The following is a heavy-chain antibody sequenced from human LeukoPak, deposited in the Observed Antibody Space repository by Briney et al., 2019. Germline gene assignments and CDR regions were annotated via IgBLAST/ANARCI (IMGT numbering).Heavy chain of an antibody. CDR1: GGTFSSYA. J-gene: IGHJ4*02. CDR3: ARDYRAGRYYDSSGYYPHGY. D-gene: IGHD3-22*01. V-gene: IGHV1-69*06. CDR2: IIPIFGTA. Sequence: GASVKVSCKASGGTFSSYAISWVRQAPGQGLEWMGGIIPIFGTANYAQKFQGRVTITADKSTSTAYMELSSLRSEGTAVYYCARDYRAGRYYDSSGYYPHGYWGQGTLVTVSS.